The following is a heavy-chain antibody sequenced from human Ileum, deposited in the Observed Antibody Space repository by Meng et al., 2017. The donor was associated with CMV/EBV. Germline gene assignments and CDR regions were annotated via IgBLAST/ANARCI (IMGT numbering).Heavy chain of an antibody. CDR1: GFTFSNAW. CDR3: TTDPMYNWNYSPHLDY. CDR2: IKSKSDGGTT. V-gene: IGHV3-15*01. D-gene: IGHD1-7*01. J-gene: IGHJ4*02. Sequence: SLAAPGFTFSNAWMSLDRQAPGKGLEWVGRIKSKSDGGTTDYATPVKGRFTSSRDDSKHTLYLQMNSLKTEDTAVYYCTTDPMYNWNYSPHLDYWGQGTLVTVSS.